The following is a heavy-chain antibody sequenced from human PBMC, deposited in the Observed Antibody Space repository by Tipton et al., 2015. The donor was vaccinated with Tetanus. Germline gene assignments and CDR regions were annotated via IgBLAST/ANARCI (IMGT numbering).Heavy chain of an antibody. CDR2: ISAYNGKT. J-gene: IGHJ6*02. Sequence: QSGAEVKEPGASVKVSCKASGYNFVNFGISWVRQAPGQGLEWMGWISAYNGKTKYAQRLQGRATMTTDRSASTAYMDLRRLRSDDTAVYYCARVQEQRIYYYGMDVWGQGTTVTVSS. CDR3: ARVQEQRIYYYGMDV. CDR1: GYNFVNFG. V-gene: IGHV1-18*01. D-gene: IGHD6-25*01.